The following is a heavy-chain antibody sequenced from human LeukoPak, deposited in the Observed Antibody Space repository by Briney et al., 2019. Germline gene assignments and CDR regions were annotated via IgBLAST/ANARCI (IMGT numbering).Heavy chain of an antibody. CDR1: GFTFSSYW. V-gene: IGHV3-7*01. CDR3: ARDWTPSEYYDYVWGSYRVWYFDY. J-gene: IGHJ4*02. Sequence: GGSLRLSCAASGFTFSSYWVSWVRQAPGKGLEWVANIKQDGSEKYYVDSVKGRFTISRDNAKNSLYLQMNSLRAEDTAVYYCARDWTPSEYYDYVWGSYRVWYFDYWGQGTLVTVSS. CDR2: IKQDGSEK. D-gene: IGHD3-16*02.